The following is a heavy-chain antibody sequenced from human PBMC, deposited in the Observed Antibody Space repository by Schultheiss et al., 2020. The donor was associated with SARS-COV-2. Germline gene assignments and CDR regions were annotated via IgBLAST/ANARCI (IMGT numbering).Heavy chain of an antibody. CDR1: GYSISSGYY. D-gene: IGHD6-19*01. V-gene: IGHV4-38-2*01. CDR3: ARGFNTDAVAGSPSFDY. CDR2: INHSGST. J-gene: IGHJ4*02. Sequence: SQTLSLTCAVSGYSISSGYYWGWIRQPPGKGLEWIGEINHSGSTNYNPSLKSRVTISVDTSKNQFSLKLSSVTAADTAVYYCARGFNTDAVAGSPSFDYWGQGTLVTVSS.